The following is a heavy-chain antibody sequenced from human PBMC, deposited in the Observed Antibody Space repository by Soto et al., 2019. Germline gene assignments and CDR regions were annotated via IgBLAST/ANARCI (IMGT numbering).Heavy chain of an antibody. CDR1: GFSLTTSGVG. Sequence: QITLKESGPTLVKPTQTLTLTCTFSGFSLTTSGVGVDWIRQPPGKALEWLAFIFGDDDKRYSPSLKSRLTITKDTSKNQVGLTMTNMDPVDTATYYCAHRRAISTSRGWFDTWGQGSLVTVSS. V-gene: IGHV2-5*02. CDR2: IFGDDDK. CDR3: AHRRAISTSRGWFDT. J-gene: IGHJ5*02. D-gene: IGHD2-2*01.